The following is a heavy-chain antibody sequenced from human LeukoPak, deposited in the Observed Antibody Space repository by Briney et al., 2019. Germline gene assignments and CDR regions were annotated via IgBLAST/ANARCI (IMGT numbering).Heavy chain of an antibody. J-gene: IGHJ4*02. CDR2: INHSGST. D-gene: IGHD5-24*01. Sequence: SETLSLTCAVYGGSFRGYYWSWLRQPPGKGLEWIGKINHSGSTNYNPSLKSRVTISVDTSKNQFSLKLSSVTAADTAVYYCAGRDGYNPDFDYWGQGTLVTVSS. V-gene: IGHV4-34*01. CDR1: GGSFRGYY. CDR3: AGRDGYNPDFDY.